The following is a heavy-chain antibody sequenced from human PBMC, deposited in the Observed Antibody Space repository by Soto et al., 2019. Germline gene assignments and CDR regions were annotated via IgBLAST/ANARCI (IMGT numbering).Heavy chain of an antibody. CDR1: GFTFSSHA. V-gene: IGHV3-23*01. CDR3: AKVSSSWYAGVFDL. CDR2: LSDSGISI. J-gene: IGHJ4*02. Sequence: EVQLLESGGGLVQPGGSLRLSCTASGFTFSSHAMTWVRQAPGKGLEWVSGLSDSGISIYYADSVKDRLTISRDNSKNTLYLQIHTLRAEDTAVYYCAKVSSSWYAGVFDLWGQGTLVTVSS. D-gene: IGHD6-13*01.